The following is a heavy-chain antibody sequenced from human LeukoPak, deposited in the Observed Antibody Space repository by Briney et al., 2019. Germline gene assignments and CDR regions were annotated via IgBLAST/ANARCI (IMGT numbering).Heavy chain of an antibody. V-gene: IGHV4-34*01. D-gene: IGHD6-13*01. Sequence: SETLSLTCAVYGGPFTGYYWSWIRQPPGKGLEWIGEINHSGSSNYNASLKSRVTMSLDTSRKQISLNLSSVTAADTAVYYCASITAAGRHLDYWGQGTLVTVSS. J-gene: IGHJ4*02. CDR2: INHSGSS. CDR3: ASITAAGRHLDY. CDR1: GGPFTGYY.